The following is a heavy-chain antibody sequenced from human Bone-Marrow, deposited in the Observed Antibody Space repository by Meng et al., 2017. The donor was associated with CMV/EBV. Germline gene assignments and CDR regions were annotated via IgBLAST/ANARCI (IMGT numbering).Heavy chain of an antibody. J-gene: IGHJ4*02. CDR3: ARVGYCSSTSCSWGN. V-gene: IGHV3-21*01. Sequence: GGSLRLSCAAFGFTFSSYSMNWVRQAPGKGLEWVSSISSSSSYIYYADAVKGRFTISRDNAKNSLYLQMNSLRAEDTAVYYCARVGYCSSTSCSWGNWGQGTLVTVSS. D-gene: IGHD2-2*03. CDR1: GFTFSSYS. CDR2: ISSSSSYI.